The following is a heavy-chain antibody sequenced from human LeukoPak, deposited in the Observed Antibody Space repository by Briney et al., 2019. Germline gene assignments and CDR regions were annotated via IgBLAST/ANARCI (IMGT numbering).Heavy chain of an antibody. J-gene: IGHJ6*03. CDR2: IYPGDSDT. V-gene: IGHV5-51*01. Sequence: GESLKISCKGSGYSFTSYWIGWVRQMPGKGLEWMGIIYPGDSDTRYSPSFQGQVTISADKSISTAYLQWSSLKASDTAMYYCARLLGSGWKNYYYYYMDVWGKGTTVTVSS. CDR3: ARLLGSGWKNYYYYYMDV. CDR1: GYSFTSYW. D-gene: IGHD6-19*01.